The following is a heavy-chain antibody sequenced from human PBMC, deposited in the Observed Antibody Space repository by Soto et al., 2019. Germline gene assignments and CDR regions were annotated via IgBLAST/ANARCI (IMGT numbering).Heavy chain of an antibody. CDR2: IIPIFGTA. Sequence: SVKVSCKASGGTFSSYAISWVRQAPGQGLEWMGGIIPIFGTANYAQKFQGRVTITADESTSTAYMELSSLRSEDTAVYYCARDAKGGAARAVSGYYFDYWGQGTLVTVSS. D-gene: IGHD6-6*01. CDR3: ARDAKGGAARAVSGYYFDY. V-gene: IGHV1-69*13. CDR1: GGTFSSYA. J-gene: IGHJ4*02.